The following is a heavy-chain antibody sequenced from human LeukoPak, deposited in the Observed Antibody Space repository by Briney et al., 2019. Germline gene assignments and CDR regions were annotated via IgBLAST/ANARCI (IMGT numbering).Heavy chain of an antibody. Sequence: PGGSLRLSCAASGFTFYDYAMHWVRQAPGRGLEWVSGISWNSGTIAYADSVKGRFTVSRDNAKKSLYLQMNSLRPEDTALYYCAKDPLRSSGWYLSLNWFDPWGQGTLVTVSS. D-gene: IGHD6-19*01. V-gene: IGHV3-9*01. CDR1: GFTFYDYA. J-gene: IGHJ5*02. CDR3: AKDPLRSSGWYLSLNWFDP. CDR2: ISWNSGTI.